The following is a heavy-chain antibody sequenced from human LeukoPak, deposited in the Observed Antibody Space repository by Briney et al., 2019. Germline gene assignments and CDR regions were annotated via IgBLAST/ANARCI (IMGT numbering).Heavy chain of an antibody. D-gene: IGHD3-22*01. CDR3: AKALRDSSGFYIYYGMDV. CDR1: GFTFDDYA. CDR2: ITWNSRIV. V-gene: IGHV3-9*01. J-gene: IGHJ6*02. Sequence: GGSLRLSCAASGFTFDDYAMYSVRQAPGKGLEWVSGITWNSRIVAYADSVKGRFTISRDNAKNSLYLQMNSLRAEDTALYYCAKALRDSSGFYIYYGMDVWGQGTTVTVAS.